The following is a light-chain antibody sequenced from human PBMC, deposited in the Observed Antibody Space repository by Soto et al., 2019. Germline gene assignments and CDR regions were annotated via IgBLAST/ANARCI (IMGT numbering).Light chain of an antibody. Sequence: QSVLTQPASVSGSPGQSITISCTGTSSDVGGYRYVSWYQHHPGKAPKLMIYDVSYRPSGVSDRFSGSKSGNTASLTISGPQAVYETDYDSGANTSSVTYVFGTGSKV. CDR3: GANTSSVTYV. V-gene: IGLV2-14*03. CDR2: DVS. J-gene: IGLJ1*01. CDR1: SSDVGGYRY.